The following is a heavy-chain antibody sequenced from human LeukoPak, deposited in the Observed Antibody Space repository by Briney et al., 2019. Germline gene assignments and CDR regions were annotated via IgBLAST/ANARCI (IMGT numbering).Heavy chain of an antibody. V-gene: IGHV3-66*02. J-gene: IGHJ4*02. CDR2: IYSGGST. D-gene: IGHD4-17*01. CDR3: ARVGDYGDYAFDY. Sequence: GGSLRLSCAASGFTVSSNYMSWVRQAPGKGLEWVSVIYSGGSTYYADSVKGRFTISRDNSKNTLYLQVNSLRAEDTAVYYCARVGDYGDYAFDYWGQGTLVTVSS. CDR1: GFTVSSNY.